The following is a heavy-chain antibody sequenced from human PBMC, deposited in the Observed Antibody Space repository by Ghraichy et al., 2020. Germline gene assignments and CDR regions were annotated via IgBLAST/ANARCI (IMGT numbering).Heavy chain of an antibody. CDR1: GGSISSSRYY. V-gene: IGHV4-39*01. D-gene: IGHD2-2*01. CDR3: AIFPYCSTTSCYSDSHWFDP. CDR2: IYYSGNT. Sequence: SETLSLTCTVSGGSISSSRYYWGWFRQPPGKGLEWIGSIYYSGNTYYNPSLKSRVTISVDTSKNQFSLKLSSVTAADTAVYYCAIFPYCSTTSCYSDSHWFDPWGQGTLVTVSS. J-gene: IGHJ5*02.